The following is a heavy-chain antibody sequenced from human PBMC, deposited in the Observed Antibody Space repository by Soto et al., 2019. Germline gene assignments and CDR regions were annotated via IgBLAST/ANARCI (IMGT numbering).Heavy chain of an antibody. D-gene: IGHD3-3*01. CDR1: GFTFSSYA. J-gene: IGHJ6*03. CDR3: AKAQEGVDFWSGYYAHYYYYYMDV. CDR2: ISGSGGST. Sequence: EVELLESGGGLVQPGGSLRLSCAASGFTFSSYAMSWVRQAPGKGLEWVSAISGSGGSTYYADSVKGRFTISRDNSKNTLYLQMNSLRAEDTAVYYCAKAQEGVDFWSGYYAHYYYYYMDVWGKGTTVTVSS. V-gene: IGHV3-23*01.